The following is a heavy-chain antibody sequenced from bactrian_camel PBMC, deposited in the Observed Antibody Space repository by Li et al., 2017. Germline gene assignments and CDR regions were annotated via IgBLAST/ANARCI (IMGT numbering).Heavy chain of an antibody. V-gene: IGHV3S1*01. J-gene: IGHJ6*01. CDR2: TYTGVGYGRT. D-gene: IGHD2*01. Sequence: VQLVESGGGSVQDGGSLKLSCIAAPKYPTSTYCMAWFRQGAGKQREAVATTYTGVGYGRTWYADSVKDRFTISRDGARNTLYLQMNSLKPEDTAMYYCAARGPYCCTKLSVRDFTYWGQGTQVTVS. CDR1: KYPTSTYC. CDR3: AARGPYCCTKLSVRDFTY.